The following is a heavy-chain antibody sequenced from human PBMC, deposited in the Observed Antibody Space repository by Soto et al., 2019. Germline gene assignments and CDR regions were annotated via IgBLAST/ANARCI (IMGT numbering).Heavy chain of an antibody. CDR1: GGSFSGYY. CDR2: INHSGST. D-gene: IGHD6-13*01. Sequence: SETLSLTCAVYGGSFSGYYWSWIRQPPGKGLEWIGEINHSGSTNYNPSLKSRVTISVDTSKNQFSLKLSSVTAADTAVYYCARVIFEGYNSSWDDYWGQGTLVTVSS. CDR3: ARVIFEGYNSSWDDY. J-gene: IGHJ4*02. V-gene: IGHV4-34*01.